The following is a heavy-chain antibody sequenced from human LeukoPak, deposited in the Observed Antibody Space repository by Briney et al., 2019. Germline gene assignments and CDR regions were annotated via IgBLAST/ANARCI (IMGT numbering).Heavy chain of an antibody. CDR2: IYYSGST. D-gene: IGHD3-22*01. CDR3: ARARNYYDSSDYYYEGDAFDI. Sequence: SETLSLTCTVSGGSLSSYYWSWIRQPPGKGLECIGFIYYSGSTNYNPSLKSRVTISVDTSKNQFSLKLSSVTAADTAVYYCARARNYYDSSDYYYEGDAFDIWGQGTMVTVSS. J-gene: IGHJ3*02. CDR1: GGSLSSYY. V-gene: IGHV4-59*01.